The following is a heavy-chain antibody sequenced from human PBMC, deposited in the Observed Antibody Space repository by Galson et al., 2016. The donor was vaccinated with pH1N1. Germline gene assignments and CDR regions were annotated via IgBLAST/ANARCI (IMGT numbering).Heavy chain of an antibody. CDR3: AKEAAGGSYLYQ. J-gene: IGHJ4*02. D-gene: IGHD3-16*02. CDR2: VDPSDSYT. CDR1: GYNFTSYW. V-gene: IGHV5-10-1*01. Sequence: QSGAEVKKPGESLRISCKGSGYNFTSYWISWVRQMPGKGLEWMGRVDPSDSYTTYNPSFEGQVTISADWSLNTAYLQWSSLMASDTAMYYCAKEAAGGSYLYQWGQGTLVTVSS.